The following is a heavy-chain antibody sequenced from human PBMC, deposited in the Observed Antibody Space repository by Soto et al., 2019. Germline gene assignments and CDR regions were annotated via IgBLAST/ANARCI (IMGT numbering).Heavy chain of an antibody. J-gene: IGHJ4*02. V-gene: IGHV4-34*01. CDR3: ARARRPISSSYYFDY. D-gene: IGHD6-6*01. Sequence: SETLSLTCAVYGGSFSGYYWSWIRQPPGKGLEWIGEINHSGSTNYNPSLKSRVTISVDTSKNQFSLKLSSVTAADTAVYYCARARRPISSSYYFDYWGQGTLVTVSS. CDR1: GGSFSGYY. CDR2: INHSGST.